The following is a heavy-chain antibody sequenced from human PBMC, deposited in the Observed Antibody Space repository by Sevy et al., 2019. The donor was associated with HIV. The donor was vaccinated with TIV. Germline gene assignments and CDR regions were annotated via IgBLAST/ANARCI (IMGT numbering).Heavy chain of an antibody. V-gene: IGHV3-7*03. Sequence: GGSLRLSCAASGFTFSNFSMSWVRQAPGKGLELVANIKQDGSENFYADSVKGRFTISRDNAQNPLFLQMNNLRVAETDVYYCARDTASTAPFDYWGQGTLVTVSS. D-gene: IGHD2-21*02. CDR1: GFTFSNFS. CDR2: IKQDGSEN. CDR3: ARDTASTAPFDY. J-gene: IGHJ4*02.